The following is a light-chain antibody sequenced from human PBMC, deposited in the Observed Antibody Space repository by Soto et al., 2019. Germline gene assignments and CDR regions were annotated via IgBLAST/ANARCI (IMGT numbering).Light chain of an antibody. V-gene: IGLV2-14*01. CDR1: SSDVGGYNY. Sequence: QSALTQPASVSGSPGQSITISSTGTSSDVGGYNYVSWYQQHPGKAPKLMIYEVSYRPSGVSKRFSGSKSGNTASLTISGLQAEDEADYYCSSYTTSSTLVFGGGTKLTVL. CDR2: EVS. CDR3: SSYTTSSTLV. J-gene: IGLJ2*01.